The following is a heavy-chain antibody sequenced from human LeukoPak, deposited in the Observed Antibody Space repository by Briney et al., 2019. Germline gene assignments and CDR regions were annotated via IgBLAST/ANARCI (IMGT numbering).Heavy chain of an antibody. CDR2: ISAYNGNT. D-gene: IGHD1-26*01. J-gene: IGHJ4*02. V-gene: IGHV1-18*01. Sequence: VASVKVSCKASGYTFTSYGISWVRQAPGQGLEWMGWISAYNGNTNYAQKLQGRVTMTTDTSTSTAYMELRSLRSDDTAVYYCARFSGSYYGTYFDYWGQGTLVTVSS. CDR1: GYTFTSYG. CDR3: ARFSGSYYGTYFDY.